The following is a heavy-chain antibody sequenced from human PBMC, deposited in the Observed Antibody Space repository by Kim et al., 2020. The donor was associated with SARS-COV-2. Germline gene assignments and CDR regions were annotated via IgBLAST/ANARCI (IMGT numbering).Heavy chain of an antibody. CDR3: AKDQYVAAAGLYYYYYYGMDV. Sequence: GGSLRLSCAASGFTFSSYAMSWVRQAPGKGLEWVSAISGSGGSTYYADSVKGRFTISRDNSKNTLYLQMNSLRAEDTAVYYCAKDQYVAAAGLYYYYYYGMDVWGQGTTVTVSS. CDR2: ISGSGGST. V-gene: IGHV3-23*01. J-gene: IGHJ6*02. D-gene: IGHD6-13*01. CDR1: GFTFSSYA.